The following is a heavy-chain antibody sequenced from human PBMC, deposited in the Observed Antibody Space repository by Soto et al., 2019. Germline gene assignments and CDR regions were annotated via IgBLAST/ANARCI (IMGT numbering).Heavy chain of an antibody. Sequence: GGSLRLSCAASGFTFSSYGMHWVRQAPGKGLEWVAVIWYDGSNKYYADSVKGRFTISRDNSKNTLYLQMNSLRAEDTAVYYCARDTSYYDILTGYYADHYGMDVWGQGTTVTVSS. CDR2: IWYDGSNK. CDR3: ARDTSYYDILTGYYADHYGMDV. J-gene: IGHJ6*02. D-gene: IGHD3-9*01. V-gene: IGHV3-33*01. CDR1: GFTFSSYG.